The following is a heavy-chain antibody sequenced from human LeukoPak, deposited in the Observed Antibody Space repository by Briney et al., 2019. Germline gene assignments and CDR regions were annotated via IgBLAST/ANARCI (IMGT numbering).Heavy chain of an antibody. V-gene: IGHV4-30-4*08. CDR3: ARLSGWYSSRPFDY. CDR2: IYYSGST. CDR1: GGSISSGDYY. Sequence: PSETPSLTCTVSGGSISSGDYYWSWIRQPPGKGLERIGYIYYSGSTYYNPSLKSRVTISVDTSKNQFSLKLSSVTAADTAVYYCARLSGWYSSRPFDYWGQGTLVTVSS. J-gene: IGHJ4*02. D-gene: IGHD6-19*01.